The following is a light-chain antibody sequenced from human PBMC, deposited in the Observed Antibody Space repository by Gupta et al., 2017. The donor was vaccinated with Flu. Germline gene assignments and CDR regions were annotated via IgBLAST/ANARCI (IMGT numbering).Light chain of an antibody. CDR3: QQRSNGPPLT. CDR2: DAS. J-gene: IGKJ4*01. Sequence: EIVLTQSPATLSLSPGERATLSCRASQSVSSSLAWYQQKPGQAPRLLIYDASNRATGIPARFSGSGFGTDFTLTISSLEPEDFAVYYCQQRSNGPPLTFGGGTKVEIK. CDR1: QSVSSS. V-gene: IGKV3-11*01.